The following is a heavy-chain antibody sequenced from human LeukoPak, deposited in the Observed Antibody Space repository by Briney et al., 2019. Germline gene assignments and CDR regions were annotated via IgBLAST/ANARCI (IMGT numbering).Heavy chain of an antibody. CDR3: ARTAAIFGVVWSMEYYFDY. J-gene: IGHJ4*02. V-gene: IGHV1-18*01. Sequence: GASVKVSCKVSGYTFTSYGISWVRQAPGQGLEWMGWISPYNGHTNYAQPFQGRVTMTTDTSTSSGYMELRSLRSDDTAVYYCARTAAIFGVVWSMEYYFDYWGQGTLVTVSS. CDR1: GYTFTSYG. CDR2: ISPYNGHT. D-gene: IGHD3-3*01.